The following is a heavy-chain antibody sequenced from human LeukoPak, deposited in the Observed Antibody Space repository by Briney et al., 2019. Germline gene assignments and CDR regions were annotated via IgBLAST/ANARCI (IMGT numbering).Heavy chain of an antibody. V-gene: IGHV4-59*12. D-gene: IGHD3-9*01. CDR1: GGSISSYY. J-gene: IGHJ4*02. CDR3: ARSMTGYYATKHFDY. CDR2: IYYSGST. Sequence: PSETLSLTCTVSGGSISSYYWSWIRQPPGKGPEWIGYIYYSGSTNYNPSLKSRVTISVDTSKNQFSLKLSSVTAADTAVYYCARSMTGYYATKHFDYWGQGTLVTVSS.